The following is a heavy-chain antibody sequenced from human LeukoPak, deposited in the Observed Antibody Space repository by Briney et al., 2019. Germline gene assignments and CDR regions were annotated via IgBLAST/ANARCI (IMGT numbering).Heavy chain of an antibody. V-gene: IGHV3-23*01. Sequence: GGSLRLSCAASGFTFSSYAMSWVRQAPGKGLEWVSAISGSGGSTYYADSVKGRFTISRDNSKNTLYLQMNSLRAEDTAVYYCARIQGYCSSTSCHSYYYYGMDVWGQGTTVTVSS. D-gene: IGHD2-2*01. CDR3: ARIQGYCSSTSCHSYYYYGMDV. CDR2: ISGSGGST. CDR1: GFTFSSYA. J-gene: IGHJ6*02.